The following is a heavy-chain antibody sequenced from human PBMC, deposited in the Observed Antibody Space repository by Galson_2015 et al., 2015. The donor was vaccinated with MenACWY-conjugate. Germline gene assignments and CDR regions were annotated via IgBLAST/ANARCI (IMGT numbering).Heavy chain of an antibody. D-gene: IGHD1-26*01. CDR3: AREKSGSYVAFDI. Sequence: ETLSLTCTVSGGSIGSYYWSWIRQPPGKGLEWIGYIYYSGSTNYNPSLKSRVTISVDTSKNQFSLKLSSVTAADTAVYYCAREKSGSYVAFDIWGQGTMVTVSP. CDR2: IYYSGST. CDR1: GGSIGSYY. V-gene: IGHV4-59*01. J-gene: IGHJ3*02.